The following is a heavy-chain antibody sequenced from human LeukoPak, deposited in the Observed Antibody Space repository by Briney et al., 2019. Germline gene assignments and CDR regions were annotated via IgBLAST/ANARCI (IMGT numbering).Heavy chain of an antibody. D-gene: IGHD2-21*01. Sequence: SETLSLTCTDSGGSISSYYWSWIRQPPGKGLEWIGYIYYSGSTNYNPSLKSRVTISVDTSKNQSSLKLSSVTAADTAVYYSARHPFASPLDMWGRGTVVTVSS. CDR3: ARHPFASPLDM. J-gene: IGHJ4*02. CDR2: IYYSGST. V-gene: IGHV4-59*08. CDR1: GGSISSYY.